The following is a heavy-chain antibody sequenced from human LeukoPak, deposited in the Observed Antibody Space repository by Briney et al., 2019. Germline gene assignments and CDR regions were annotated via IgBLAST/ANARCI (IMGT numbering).Heavy chain of an antibody. J-gene: IGHJ4*02. CDR1: GFTFSDYY. CDR3: ARAQTYGDSRLLLDY. Sequence: GGSLRLSCAASGFTFSDYYMSWIRQAPGKGLEWVSYISSSGSTIYYADSVKGRFTISRDNAKNSQYLQMNSLRVEDTALYYCARAQTYGDSRLLLDYWGQGTLVTVSS. CDR2: ISSSGSTI. V-gene: IGHV3-11*01. D-gene: IGHD2-21*02.